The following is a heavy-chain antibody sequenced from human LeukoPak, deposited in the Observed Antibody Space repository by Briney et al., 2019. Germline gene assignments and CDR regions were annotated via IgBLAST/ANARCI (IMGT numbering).Heavy chain of an antibody. CDR3: ARSDAYSSGWAFDY. V-gene: IGHV4-30-4*01. J-gene: IGHJ4*02. CDR2: IYYSGST. D-gene: IGHD6-19*01. Sequence: SETLSLTCTVSGGSISSGDYYWSWIRQPPGKGLEWIGYIYYSGSTYYNPSLKSRVTISVDTSKNQFSLKLSSVTAADTAVYYCARSDAYSSGWAFDYWGQGTLVTVSS. CDR1: GGSISSGDYY.